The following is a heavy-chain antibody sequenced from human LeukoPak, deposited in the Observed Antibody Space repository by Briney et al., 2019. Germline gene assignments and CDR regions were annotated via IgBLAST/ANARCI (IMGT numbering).Heavy chain of an antibody. V-gene: IGHV4-34*01. Sequence: PSETLSLTCAVYGGSFSGYYWSWIRQPPGKGLEWIGEINHSGSTNYNPSLKSRVTISVDTSKNQFSLKLSSVTDADTAVYYCARTPHRLRILEWLSYFDYWGQGTLLTVSS. D-gene: IGHD3-3*01. CDR1: GGSFSGYY. J-gene: IGHJ4*02. CDR2: INHSGST. CDR3: ARTPHRLRILEWLSYFDY.